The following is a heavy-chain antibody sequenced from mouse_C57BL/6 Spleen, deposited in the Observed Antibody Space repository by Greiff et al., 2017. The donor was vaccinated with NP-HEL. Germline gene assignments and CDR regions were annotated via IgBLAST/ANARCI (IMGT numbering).Heavy chain of an antibody. CDR1: GFTFSDYY. J-gene: IGHJ4*01. D-gene: IGHD1-1*01. Sequence: DVKLVESEGGLVQPGSSMKLSCTASGFTFSDYYMAWVRQVPEKGLEWVANINYDGSSTYYLDSLKSRFIISRDNAKNILYLQMSSLKSEDTATYYCARDQGYGFYYAMDYWGQGTSVTVSS. V-gene: IGHV5-16*01. CDR3: ARDQGYGFYYAMDY. CDR2: INYDGSST.